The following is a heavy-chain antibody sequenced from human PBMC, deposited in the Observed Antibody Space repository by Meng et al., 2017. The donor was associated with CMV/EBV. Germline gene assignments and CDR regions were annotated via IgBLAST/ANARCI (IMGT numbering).Heavy chain of an antibody. V-gene: IGHV5-51*01. CDR3: ARRMGSTSSSYWFDP. J-gene: IGHJ5*02. CDR2: IYPGDSDT. Sequence: TVSCQGSGYSFTSYWIGWVRQMPGKGLEWMGIIYPGDSDTRYSPSFQGQVTLSADKSISTAYLQWSSLKASDTAMYYCARRMGSTSSSYWFDPWGQGTLVTVSS. D-gene: IGHD2-2*01. CDR1: GYSFTSYW.